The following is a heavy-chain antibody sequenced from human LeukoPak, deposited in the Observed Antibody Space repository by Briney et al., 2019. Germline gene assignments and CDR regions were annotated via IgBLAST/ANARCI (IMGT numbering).Heavy chain of an antibody. CDR1: GYTFTSYY. CDR2: INPSGGST. CDR3: ARGGKGMELQPKFDY. Sequence: GSSVKVSCKASGYTFTSYYMHWVRQAPGQGLEWMGIINPSGGSTSYAQKFQARVTMTRDMSTSTVYMELSSLRSEDTAVYYCARGGKGMELQPKFDYWGQGTLVTVSS. V-gene: IGHV1-46*01. J-gene: IGHJ4*02. D-gene: IGHD1-7*01.